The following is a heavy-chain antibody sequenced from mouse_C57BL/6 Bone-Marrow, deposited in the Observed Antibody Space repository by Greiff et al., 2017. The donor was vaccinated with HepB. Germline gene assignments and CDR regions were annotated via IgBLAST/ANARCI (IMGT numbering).Heavy chain of an antibody. CDR1: GYRGKSYY. J-gene: IGHJ2*01. CDR2: IYPGSGNT. Sequence: GQRKQAGPERGKNGEGGKRACKASGYRGKSYYIHWGKERPGQGLEWIGWIYPGSGNTKYNEKFKGKATLTADTSSSTAYMQLSSLTSEDSAVYYCARSGVRRDYFDYWGQGTTLTVSS. D-gene: IGHD2-14*01. CDR3: ARSGVRRDYFDY. V-gene: IGHV1-66*01.